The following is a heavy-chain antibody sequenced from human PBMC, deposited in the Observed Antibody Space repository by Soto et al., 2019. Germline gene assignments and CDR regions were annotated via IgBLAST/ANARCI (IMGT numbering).Heavy chain of an antibody. CDR3: AKLYVNPRDFDD. CDR1: VYTFTCSG. Sequence: ASLTGSFTPFVYTFTCSGGIWVLQETGQGIEWMGSISAYNVNTNYTQKLQGRVTMTTDTSTSTAYMELRSLRCDDTGVYYSAKLYVNPRDFDDWGQGAWVPVSS. D-gene: IGHD3-16*01. V-gene: IGHV1-18*04. J-gene: IGHJ4*02. CDR2: ISAYNVNT.